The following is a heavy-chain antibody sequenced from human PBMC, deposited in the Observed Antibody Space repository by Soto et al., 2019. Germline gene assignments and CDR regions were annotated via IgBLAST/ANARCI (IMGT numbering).Heavy chain of an antibody. D-gene: IGHD6-6*01. Sequence: GGSLRLSCAASGFIFSSFGMHWVRQAPGKGLEWVAVMSYDGSTKLYTDSVKGRFTIARDNSKNILYLQMNSPTIEDTAVFYCARSTSSTLNYYYGMDVWGQGTTVTVSS. CDR1: GFIFSSFG. CDR2: MSYDGSTK. V-gene: IGHV3-30*03. J-gene: IGHJ6*02. CDR3: ARSTSSTLNYYYGMDV.